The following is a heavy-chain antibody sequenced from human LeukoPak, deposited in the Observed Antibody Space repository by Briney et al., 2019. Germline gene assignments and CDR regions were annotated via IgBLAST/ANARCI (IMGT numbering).Heavy chain of an antibody. CDR2: IETAGNT. Sequence: PGVSLRLSCTASEFTFSNYDMHGVRHATGKGLEGVSTIETAGNTWYPGSVKGRFTISRENAKNSLTLQMNSLRVGDTAVYYCARAKMPGIQTAGRVNYFEFWGQGTLVTVSS. CDR1: EFTFSNYD. CDR3: ARAKMPGIQTAGRVNYFEF. V-gene: IGHV3-13*01. D-gene: IGHD6-13*01. J-gene: IGHJ4*02.